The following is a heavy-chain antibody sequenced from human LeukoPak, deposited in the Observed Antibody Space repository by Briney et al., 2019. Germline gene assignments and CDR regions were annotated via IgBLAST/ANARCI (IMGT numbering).Heavy chain of an antibody. Sequence: PSETLSLTCAVYGGSFSGYYWSWIRQPPGKGLEWIGEINHSGSTNYNPSLKSRVTISVDTSKNQFSLKLRSVTAADTAVYYCGRQGYTASYYFVDYWSQGTLVTVSS. CDR3: GRQGYTASYYFVDY. J-gene: IGHJ4*02. D-gene: IGHD3-10*01. V-gene: IGHV4-34*01. CDR1: GGSFSGYY. CDR2: INHSGST.